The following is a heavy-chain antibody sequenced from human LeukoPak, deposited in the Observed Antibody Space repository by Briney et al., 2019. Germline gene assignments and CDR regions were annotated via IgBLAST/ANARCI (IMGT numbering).Heavy chain of an antibody. Sequence: PGGSLRLSCAASGFTYSSYAMRWVRQAPGEGVEWVSTIVDTGDSTFYADSVGGRFTISRDSSKNTLYLQMNSLRAEDTAVYSCSKERGHPLANYYMDVWGKGTTVTVSS. V-gene: IGHV3-23*01. J-gene: IGHJ6*03. CDR2: IVDTGDST. CDR1: GFTYSSYA. CDR3: SKERGHPLANYYMDV. D-gene: IGHD1-26*01.